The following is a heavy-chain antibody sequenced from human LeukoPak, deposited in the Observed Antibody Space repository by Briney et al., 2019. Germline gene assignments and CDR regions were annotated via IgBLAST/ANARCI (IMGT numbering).Heavy chain of an antibody. CDR2: VYYSGNT. Sequence: PSETLSLTCTVSGGSISSSSYYWGWIRQPPGKGLEWIGSVYYSGNTYYNPSLKSRVIISVDTSKNQFSLKLSPVTAADTAVYYCARGRSSSDWYFDLWGRGTLVTVSS. J-gene: IGHJ2*01. CDR3: ARGRSSSDWYFDL. V-gene: IGHV4-39*07. CDR1: GGSISSSSYY. D-gene: IGHD6-13*01.